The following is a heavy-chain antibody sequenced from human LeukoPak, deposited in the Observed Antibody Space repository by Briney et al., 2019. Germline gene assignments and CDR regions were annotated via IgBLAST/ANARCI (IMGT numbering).Heavy chain of an antibody. D-gene: IGHD3-22*01. Sequence: PSETLSPTCTVSGGSISSGGYYWSWIRQHPGQGLEWIGYIYYSGSTYYNPSLKSRVTISVDTSKNQFSLKLSSVTAADTAVYYCACTRYDSPDYWGQGTLVTVSS. V-gene: IGHV4-31*03. CDR3: ACTRYDSPDY. CDR2: IYYSGST. J-gene: IGHJ4*02. CDR1: GGSISSGGYY.